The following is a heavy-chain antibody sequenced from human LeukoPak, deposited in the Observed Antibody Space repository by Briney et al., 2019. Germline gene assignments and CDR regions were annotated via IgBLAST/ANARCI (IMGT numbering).Heavy chain of an antibody. J-gene: IGHJ4*02. D-gene: IGHD5-18*01. V-gene: IGHV3-30-3*01. Sequence: PGGSLRLSCAASGFTFSSYAMHWVRQAPGKGLEWVAVISYDGSNKYYADSVKGRFTISRDNSKNTLYLQMNSLRAEDTAVYYCARGDTAMAYHRAAYFDYWGQGTLVTVSS. CDR2: ISYDGSNK. CDR3: ARGDTAMAYHRAAYFDY. CDR1: GFTFSSYA.